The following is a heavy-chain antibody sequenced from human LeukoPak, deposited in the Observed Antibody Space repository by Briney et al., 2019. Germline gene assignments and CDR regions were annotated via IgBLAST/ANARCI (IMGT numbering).Heavy chain of an antibody. Sequence: GGSLRLSCAASEFSVGSNYMTWVRQAPGKGLEWVSLIYSGGSTYYADSVKGRFTISRDNSKNTLYLQMNSLRAEDTAVYYCAGGPSGYHNTGGQGTLVTVSS. CDR3: AGGPSGYHNT. CDR2: IYSGGST. V-gene: IGHV3-66*01. J-gene: IGHJ4*02. CDR1: EFSVGSNY. D-gene: IGHD5-12*01.